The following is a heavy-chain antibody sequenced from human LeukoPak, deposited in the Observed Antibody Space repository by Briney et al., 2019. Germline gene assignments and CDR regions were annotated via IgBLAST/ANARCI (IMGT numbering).Heavy chain of an antibody. J-gene: IGHJ3*02. CDR2: INPNSGGT. CDR3: ARDLLRIRRDGYNNAFDI. Sequence: ASVKVSCKASGYTFTGYYMHWVRQAPGQGLEWMGWINPNSGGTNYAQKFQGRVTMTRDTSISTAYMELSRLRSDDTAVYYCARDLLRIRRDGYNNAFDIWGQGTMVTVSS. CDR1: GYTFTGYY. D-gene: IGHD5-24*01. V-gene: IGHV1-2*02.